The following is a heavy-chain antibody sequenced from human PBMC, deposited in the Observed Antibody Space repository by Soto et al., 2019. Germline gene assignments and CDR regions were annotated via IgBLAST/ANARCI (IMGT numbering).Heavy chain of an antibody. CDR3: ARGGGLLWFGELSGDDAFDI. V-gene: IGHV3-66*01. Sequence: GGSLRLSCAASGFTISSNYMSWVRQAPGKGLEWVSVIYSGGSTYYADSVKGRFTISRDNSKNTLYLQMNSLRAEDTAVYYCARGGGLLWFGELSGDDAFDIWGQGTMVT. CDR1: GFTISSNY. D-gene: IGHD3-10*01. CDR2: IYSGGST. J-gene: IGHJ3*02.